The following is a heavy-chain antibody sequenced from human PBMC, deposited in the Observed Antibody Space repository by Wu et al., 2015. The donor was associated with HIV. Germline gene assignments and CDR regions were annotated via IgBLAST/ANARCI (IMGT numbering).Heavy chain of an antibody. CDR2: IIPIFGTA. CDR3: ASALPTRVGNYYYYGMDV. D-gene: IGHD3-22*01. Sequence: QVQLVQSGAEVKKPGSSVKVSCKASGGTFSSYAISWVRQAPGQGLEWMGRIIPIFGTANYAQKFQGRVTITADESTSTAYMELSSLRSEDTAVYYCASALPTRVGNYYYYGMDVWGQGTTVTVSS. V-gene: IGHV1-69*13. J-gene: IGHJ6*02. CDR1: GGTFSSYA.